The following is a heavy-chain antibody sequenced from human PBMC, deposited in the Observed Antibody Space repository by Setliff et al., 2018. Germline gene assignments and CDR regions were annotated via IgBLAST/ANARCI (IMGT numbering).Heavy chain of an antibody. J-gene: IGHJ5*02. CDR3: ARVLVLGYNWFDP. Sequence: PSETLSLTCAVYGGSFSGYYWNWIRQAPGKGLEWIGEINHRGTTSYTPSLKGRVTISVDTSKNLFSLKLNSVTAADTAVYFCARVLVLGYNWFDPWGQGTLVTVSS. CDR2: INHRGTT. V-gene: IGHV4-34*01. D-gene: IGHD3-10*01. CDR1: GGSFSGYY.